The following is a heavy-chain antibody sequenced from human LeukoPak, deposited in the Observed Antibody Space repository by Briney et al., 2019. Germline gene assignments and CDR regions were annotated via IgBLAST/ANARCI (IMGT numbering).Heavy chain of an antibody. D-gene: IGHD6-6*01. CDR3: ASPIGVSSSSDYYYGMDV. J-gene: IGHJ6*02. V-gene: IGHV3-33*01. CDR1: GFTFSSYG. CDR2: IWYDGSNK. Sequence: GRSLRLSCAASGFTFSSYGMHWVRQAPGKGLEWVAVIWYDGSNKYYADSVRGRFTISRDNSKNTLYLQMDSLRAEDTAVYYCASPIGVSSSSDYYYGMDVWGQGTTVTVSS.